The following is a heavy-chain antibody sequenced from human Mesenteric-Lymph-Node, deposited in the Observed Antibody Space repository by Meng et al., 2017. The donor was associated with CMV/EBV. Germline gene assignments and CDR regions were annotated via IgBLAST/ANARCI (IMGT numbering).Heavy chain of an antibody. D-gene: IGHD1-7*01. J-gene: IGHJ5*02. CDR2: VYHTGSA. CDR3: ARHNWDYVGNWFDP. Sequence: SGVCINNDSWGGWVRQPPGRGQEWIAEVYHTGSANYNPSLKSRVTISLDKSKNHFSLRLTSVTAADTAIYYCARHNWDYVGNWFDPWGPGTLVTVSS. V-gene: IGHV4-4*02. CDR1: GVCINNDSW.